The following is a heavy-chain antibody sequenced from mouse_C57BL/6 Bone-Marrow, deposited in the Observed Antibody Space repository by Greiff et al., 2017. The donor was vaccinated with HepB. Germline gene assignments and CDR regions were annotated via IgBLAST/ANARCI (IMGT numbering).Heavy chain of an antibody. CDR3: ANSAYYSPLYYAMDY. Sequence: VQLQQSGPGLVQPSQCLSITCTVSGFSFTSYGVHWVRQSPGKGLEWLGVIWRGGSTDYNAAFMSRLSITKDNSKSQVFFKMNRLRADDTAIYYGANSAYYSPLYYAMDYWGQGTSVTVSS. V-gene: IGHV2-5*01. CDR1: GFSFTSYG. CDR2: IWRGGST. J-gene: IGHJ4*01. D-gene: IGHD2-12*01.